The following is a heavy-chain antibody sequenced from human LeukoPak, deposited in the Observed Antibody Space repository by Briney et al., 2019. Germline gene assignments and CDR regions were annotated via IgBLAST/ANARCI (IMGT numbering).Heavy chain of an antibody. CDR1: GFTFSNAW. CDR2: ISGSGGST. J-gene: IGHJ6*02. Sequence: GGSLRLSCAASGFTFSNAWMSWVRQAPGKGLEWVSAISGSGGSTYYADSVKGRFTISRDNSKNTLYLQMNSLRAEDTAVYYCAKITTMIVVDVGMDVWGQGTTVTVSS. CDR3: AKITTMIVVDVGMDV. D-gene: IGHD3-22*01. V-gene: IGHV3-23*01.